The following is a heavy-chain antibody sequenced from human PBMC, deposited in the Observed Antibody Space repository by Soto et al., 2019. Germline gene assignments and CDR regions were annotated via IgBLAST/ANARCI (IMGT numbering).Heavy chain of an antibody. J-gene: IGHJ3*02. CDR3: ARQTYSPDAFDI. V-gene: IGHV5-51*01. Sequence: PGESLKISCNVSGNTFTTYWIAWVRQMPGKGLEWMGIIYPGDSDTRYSPSFQGQVTISVDKSINTAYLQWSSLKASDTAMYYCARQTYSPDAFDIWGQGTMVTVSS. CDR2: IYPGDSDT. D-gene: IGHD1-26*01. CDR1: GNTFTTYW.